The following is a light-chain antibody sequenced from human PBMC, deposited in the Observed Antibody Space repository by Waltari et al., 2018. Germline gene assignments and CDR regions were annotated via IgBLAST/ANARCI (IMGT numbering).Light chain of an antibody. V-gene: IGLV3-21*04. Sequence: SFVLTQPPSVSVAPGKTAKITCGGNDIGSKNVHWYQQKPGQAPVVVVYYVTDRPSGIPERFSGSPSGNTATLTINRVEAGDEADYFCQVWDSSSDPVVFGGGTKLTVL. CDR3: QVWDSSSDPVV. CDR1: DIGSKN. CDR2: YVT. J-gene: IGLJ3*02.